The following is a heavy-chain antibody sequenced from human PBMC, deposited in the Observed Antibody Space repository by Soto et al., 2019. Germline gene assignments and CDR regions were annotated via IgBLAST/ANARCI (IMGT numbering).Heavy chain of an antibody. V-gene: IGHV1-18*01. D-gene: IGHD1-26*01. J-gene: IGHJ5*02. CDR3: ARSGWELLSGNWFDP. Sequence: ASVKVSCKASGYTFTSYGISWVQQAPGQGLEWMGWISAYNGNTNYAQKLQGRVTMTTDTSTSTAYMELRSLRSDDTAVYYCARSGWELLSGNWFDPWGQGTLVTVSS. CDR1: GYTFTSYG. CDR2: ISAYNGNT.